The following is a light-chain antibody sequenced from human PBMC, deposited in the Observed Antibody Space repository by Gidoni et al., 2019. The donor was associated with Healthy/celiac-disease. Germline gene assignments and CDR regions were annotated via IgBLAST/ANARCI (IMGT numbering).Light chain of an antibody. CDR3: QQYGSP. J-gene: IGKJ4*01. V-gene: IGKV3-20*01. Sequence: EIVLTQSPGTLSLSPGERATLSCRASQSVSSSYLAWYQQKPGQAPRLLSYGASSRATGIPDRLSGSGSGTDFTLTISRLAPEDFAVYYCQQYGSPFGGGTKVEIK. CDR2: GAS. CDR1: QSVSSSY.